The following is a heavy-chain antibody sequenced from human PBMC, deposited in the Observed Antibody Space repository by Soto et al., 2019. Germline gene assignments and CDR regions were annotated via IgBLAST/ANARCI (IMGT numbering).Heavy chain of an antibody. D-gene: IGHD2-2*01. CDR2: ISGSGGSA. CDR1: GFTFSGYA. CDR3: AKSICSSASCCNDY. Sequence: GGSLRLSCAASGFTFSGYAMNWVRQAPGKGLEWVSAISGSGGSAFHADSVKGRFTISRDNSKNTLYLQMNGLRAEDTALYYCAKSICSSASCCNDYWGQGTLVTVSS. V-gene: IGHV3-23*01. J-gene: IGHJ4*02.